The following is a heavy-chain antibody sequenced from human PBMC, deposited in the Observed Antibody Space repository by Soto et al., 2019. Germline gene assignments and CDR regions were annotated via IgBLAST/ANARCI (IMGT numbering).Heavy chain of an antibody. Sequence: QVQLQESGPGLVKPSQTLSLTCTVSGGSIGSGDYYWSWIRQPPGKGLEWIGYMYYTGSTYYNPSLKSRLTISVDTSKNQFSLKLTSVTAADTAVYYCARALDDSSGYYGGLGYWGQGTLVTVSS. J-gene: IGHJ4*02. CDR3: ARALDDSSGYYGGLGY. CDR1: GGSIGSGDYY. V-gene: IGHV4-30-4*01. CDR2: MYYTGST. D-gene: IGHD3-22*01.